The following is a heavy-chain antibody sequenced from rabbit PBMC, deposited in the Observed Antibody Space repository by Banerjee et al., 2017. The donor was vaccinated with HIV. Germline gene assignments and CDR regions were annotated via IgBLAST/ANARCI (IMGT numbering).Heavy chain of an antibody. J-gene: IGHJ4*01. CDR3: ARGAGSAYYIDGFYL. CDR2: IYTGSGSA. Sequence: QSLEESGGGLVQPEGSLALTCTASGFTISSNYYMCWVRQAPGKGLEWIGCIYTGSGSAYYASWAKGRFTISKTSSTTVTLQMTSLTAADTATYFCARGAGSAYYIDGFYLWGQGTLVTVS. V-gene: IGHV1S40*01. CDR1: GFTISSNYY. D-gene: IGHD8-1*01.